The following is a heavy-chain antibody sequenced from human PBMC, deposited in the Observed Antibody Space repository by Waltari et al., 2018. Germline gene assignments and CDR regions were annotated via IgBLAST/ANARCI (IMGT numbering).Heavy chain of an antibody. D-gene: IGHD6-19*01. V-gene: IGHV3-33*01. CDR1: RFTFSSYG. J-gene: IGHJ4*02. CDR3: ARDYSSGWPHLYYFDY. CDR2: IGYDGSNK. Sequence: QVQLVESGGGVVQPGRSLRLSCAASRFTFSSYGMHWVRQAPGKGLEWVAVIGYDGSNKYYADSVKGRFTISRDNSKNTLYLQMNSLRAEDTAVYYCARDYSSGWPHLYYFDYWGQGTLVTVAS.